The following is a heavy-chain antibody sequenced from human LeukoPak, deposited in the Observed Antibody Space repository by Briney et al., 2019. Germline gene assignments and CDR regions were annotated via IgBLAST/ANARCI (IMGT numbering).Heavy chain of an antibody. J-gene: IGHJ3*02. CDR3: ARGYYYDTRNAFDI. D-gene: IGHD3-22*01. CDR2: IQTSGST. Sequence: SDTLSLTCTVSGGSISSYYWSWIRQPAGKGLEWIGRIQTSGSTNYIPSLKSRVTISVDKSKNQFSLKLSSVTAADAAVYYCARGYYYDTRNAFDIWGQGTMVTVSS. CDR1: GGSISSYY. V-gene: IGHV4-4*07.